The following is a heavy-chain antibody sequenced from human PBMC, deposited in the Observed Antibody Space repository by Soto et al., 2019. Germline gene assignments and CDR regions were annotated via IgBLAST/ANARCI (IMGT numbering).Heavy chain of an antibody. J-gene: IGHJ3*01. V-gene: IGHV3-33*01. Sequence: QVQLVESGGGVVLPGRSLRLSCAASGFSFSSYGMQWVRQAPGKGLEWVAVIWYDGSNQYYADAVKGRFTISRDNSKNTLYLQINSLSADYTAIQYGARDRSDLVEAFDLWCQGAMVTVSS. D-gene: IGHD1-26*01. CDR1: GFSFSSYG. CDR2: IWYDGSNQ. CDR3: ARDRSDLVEAFDL.